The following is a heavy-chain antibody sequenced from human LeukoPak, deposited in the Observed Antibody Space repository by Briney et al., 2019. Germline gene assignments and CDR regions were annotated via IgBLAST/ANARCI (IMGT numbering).Heavy chain of an antibody. V-gene: IGHV3-48*02. Sequence: GGSLRLSCAASGFTFSSYWMHWVRQAPGKGLEWVSYISSSSSTIYYADSVKGRFTISRDNAKNSLYLQMNSLRDEDTAVYYCASSYSSGWYELDFDYWGQGTLVTVSS. CDR2: ISSSSSTI. CDR3: ASSYSSGWYELDFDY. J-gene: IGHJ4*02. CDR1: GFTFSSYW. D-gene: IGHD6-19*01.